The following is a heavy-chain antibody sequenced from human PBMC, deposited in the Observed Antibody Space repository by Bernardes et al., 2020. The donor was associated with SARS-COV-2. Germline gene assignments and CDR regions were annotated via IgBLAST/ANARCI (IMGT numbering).Heavy chain of an antibody. V-gene: IGHV4-34*01. CDR3: ARGRWDCSSTSCHPRHYYYYMDV. J-gene: IGHJ6*03. CDR2: INHSGST. CDR1: GVSFRGYY. Sequence: SDTLYLTCAVYGVSFRGYYWSWMRKPPGKGLEWIGEINHSGSTNYNPSLKSRVTISVDTSKNQFSLKLSSVTAADTAVYYCARGRWDCSSTSCHPRHYYYYMDVWGKGTTVTVSS. D-gene: IGHD2-2*01.